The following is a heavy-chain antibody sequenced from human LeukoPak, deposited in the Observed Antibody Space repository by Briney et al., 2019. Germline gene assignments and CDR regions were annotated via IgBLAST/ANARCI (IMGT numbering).Heavy chain of an antibody. J-gene: IGHJ6*02. CDR3: AKITEWLSPYYYGMDV. D-gene: IGHD3-3*01. CDR2: ISYDGSNK. CDR1: GFTFRSYG. V-gene: IGHV3-30*18. Sequence: PGSSLRLSCAASGFTFRSYGMHWARQAPAKGLEWVADISYDGSNKYYADSVKGRFTISRDNSKNTLYLQMNSLRAEDTAVYYCAKITEWLSPYYYGMDVWGQGTTVTVSS.